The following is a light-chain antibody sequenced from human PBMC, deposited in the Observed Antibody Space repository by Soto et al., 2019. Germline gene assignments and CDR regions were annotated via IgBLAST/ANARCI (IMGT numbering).Light chain of an antibody. CDR3: CSYAGSRV. V-gene: IGLV2-14*01. J-gene: IGLJ1*01. CDR1: SSDVGGYNY. Sequence: QSVLTQPASVSGSPGQSITISCTGTSSDVGGYNYVSWYQQHPGKAPKFMIYDVSNRPSGVSNRFSGSKSGNTASLTISGLQAEDEADYYCCSYAGSRVFGTGTKVTVL. CDR2: DVS.